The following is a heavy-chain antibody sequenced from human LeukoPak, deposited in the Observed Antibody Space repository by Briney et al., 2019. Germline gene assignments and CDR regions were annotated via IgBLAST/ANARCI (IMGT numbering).Heavy chain of an antibody. Sequence: SETLSLTCTVSGGSISSYYWSWIRQPPGKGLEWIGYIYYSGSTNYNPSLKSRVTISVDTSKNQFSLKLSSVTAADTAVYYCARDGSTDYYYYMDVWGKGTTVTVSS. CDR1: GGSISSYY. D-gene: IGHD5/OR15-5a*01. V-gene: IGHV4-59*01. CDR3: ARDGSTDYYYYMDV. J-gene: IGHJ6*03. CDR2: IYYSGST.